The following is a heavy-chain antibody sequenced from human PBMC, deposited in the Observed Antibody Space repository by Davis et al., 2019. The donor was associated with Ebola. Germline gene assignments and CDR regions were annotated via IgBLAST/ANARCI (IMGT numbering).Heavy chain of an antibody. CDR2: IRRKGHNGTT. CDR1: GFTFGDFG. D-gene: IGHD3-16*01. J-gene: IGHJ4*02. V-gene: IGHV3-49*04. CDR3: TSKTFDFEVGRI. Sequence: PGGSLRLSCIASGFTFGDFGMSWVRQAPGKGLEWVGFIRRKGHNGTTEYAASVRGRFTISRDDSRNIAYLQMNSLKTDDTAVYYCTSKTFDFEVGRIWGPGTLVTVSS.